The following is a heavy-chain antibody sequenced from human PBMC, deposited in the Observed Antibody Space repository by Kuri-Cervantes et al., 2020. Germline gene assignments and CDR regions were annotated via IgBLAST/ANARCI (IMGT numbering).Heavy chain of an antibody. Sequence: ASVKVSCKASGYTFTSYDINWVRQATGQGLEWMRWMNPNSGNTGYAQKFQGRVTMTRNTSISTAYMELSSLRSEDTAVYYCARVIGYCSGGSCYERGFDPWGQGTLVTVSS. D-gene: IGHD2-15*01. CDR3: ARVIGYCSGGSCYERGFDP. J-gene: IGHJ5*02. CDR2: MNPNSGNT. CDR1: GYTFTSYD. V-gene: IGHV1-8*01.